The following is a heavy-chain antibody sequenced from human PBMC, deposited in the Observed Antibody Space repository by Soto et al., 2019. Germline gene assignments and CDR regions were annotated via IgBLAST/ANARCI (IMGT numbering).Heavy chain of an antibody. CDR2: ISSGSSYI. J-gene: IGHJ4*02. Sequence: EVHLVESGGGLVKPGGSLRLSCAASGFTFSDYGLKWVRQAPGTGLEWVSSISSGSSYIYYADSVKGRFSISRDNAQNSLYLHMNSLRAEDTAVYYCAREAYGNYAPIDYWGQGTLVTVSS. CDR3: AREAYGNYAPIDY. D-gene: IGHD4-17*01. CDR1: GFTFSDYG. V-gene: IGHV3-21*01.